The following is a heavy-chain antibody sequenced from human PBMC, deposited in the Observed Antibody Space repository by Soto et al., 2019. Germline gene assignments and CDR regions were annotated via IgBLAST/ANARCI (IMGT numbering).Heavy chain of an antibody. D-gene: IGHD6-13*01. CDR2: IYSGGSA. Sequence: EVQLVESGGGLVRPGGSLRLSCAVSGFIVSGSCMSWVRQAPGKGLEWVSVIYSGGSAYYADSVKGRFVISRDNSKNTLYLQMNRLRVEDTAIYYCARDPVQHLEGRYYYYGMDVWGQGTTVTVSS. J-gene: IGHJ6*02. V-gene: IGHV3-66*01. CDR1: GFIVSGSC. CDR3: ARDPVQHLEGRYYYYGMDV.